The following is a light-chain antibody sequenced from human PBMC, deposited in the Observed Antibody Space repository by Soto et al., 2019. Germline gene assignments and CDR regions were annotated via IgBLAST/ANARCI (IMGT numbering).Light chain of an antibody. CDR1: QSVSRN. Sequence: EIVMTQSPDTLSVFPGDRATLSCRASQSVSRNLAWYQQKPCQAPRLLIYGASTRATGIPARFSASGSGTEFTLTISSLQSEDFALYYCQQYNNWPPVTFGGGTKVEIK. V-gene: IGKV3-15*01. CDR2: GAS. CDR3: QQYNNWPPVT. J-gene: IGKJ4*01.